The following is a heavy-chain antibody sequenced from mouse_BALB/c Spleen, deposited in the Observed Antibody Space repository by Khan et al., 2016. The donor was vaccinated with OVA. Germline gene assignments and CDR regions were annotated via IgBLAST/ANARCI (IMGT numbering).Heavy chain of an antibody. CDR1: GYTFTSYT. CDR2: INPSSGYT. Sequence: QVQLKQSGAELARPGASVKMSCKASGYTFTSYTMHWVQQRPGQGLDWIGYINPSSGYTKYNQKFKDKATLTADKSSSTAYMQLSSLTSEDSAVYYCARTHERWGQGTTLTVSS. V-gene: IGHV1-4*01. J-gene: IGHJ2*01. CDR3: ARTHER.